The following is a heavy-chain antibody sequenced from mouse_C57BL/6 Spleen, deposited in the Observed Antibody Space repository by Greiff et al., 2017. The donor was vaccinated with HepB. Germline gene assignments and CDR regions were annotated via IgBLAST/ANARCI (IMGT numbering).Heavy chain of an antibody. CDR2: IHPNSGST. CDR3: ARRLGRGGFDY. V-gene: IGHV1-64*01. Sequence: VQLQQSGAELVKPGASVKLSCKASGYTFTSYWMHWVKQRPGQGLEWIGMIHPNSGSTNYNEKFKSKATLTVDKSSSTAYMQLSSLTSADSAVYYWARRLGRGGFDYWGQGTTLTVSS. CDR1: GYTFTSYW. J-gene: IGHJ2*01. D-gene: IGHD4-1*01.